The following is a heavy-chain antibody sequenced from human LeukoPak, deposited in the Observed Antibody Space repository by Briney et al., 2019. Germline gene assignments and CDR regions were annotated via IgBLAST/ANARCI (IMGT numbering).Heavy chain of an antibody. V-gene: IGHV3-23*01. J-gene: IGHJ4*02. CDR3: ARDERLLSFLK. CDR1: GFIVRNYY. Sequence: GGSLRLSCAASGFIVRNYYLSWVRQAPGKGLEWVSGITGSGGSTYYADSVKGRFTISGDNSKNTLYLQMNSLRAEDTAIYYCARDERLLSFLKWGQGTLVTVSS. CDR2: ITGSGGST. D-gene: IGHD3-3*01.